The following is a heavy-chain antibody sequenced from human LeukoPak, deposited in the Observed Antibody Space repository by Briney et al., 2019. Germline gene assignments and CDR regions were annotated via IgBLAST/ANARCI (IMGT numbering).Heavy chain of an antibody. J-gene: IGHJ6*04. V-gene: IGHV3-48*04. CDR3: SEHGITMIGGV. CDR1: GFTFSTYS. Sequence: PGGALGLSCAASGFTFSTYSMNWVRQAPGKGLEWVSYISSSGSTIYYADSVKGRFTISRDNAKSSLYLQMNSLRAEDTAVYYCSEHGITMIGGVWDKGPRVTISS. D-gene: IGHD3-10*02. CDR2: ISSSGSTI.